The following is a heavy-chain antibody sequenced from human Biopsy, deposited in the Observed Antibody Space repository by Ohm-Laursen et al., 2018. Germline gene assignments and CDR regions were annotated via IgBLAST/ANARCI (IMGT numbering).Heavy chain of an antibody. D-gene: IGHD3-10*01. CDR2: IYNSGST. CDR1: GVSISSYY. CDR3: ARGEAGVYDALDI. J-gene: IGHJ3*02. V-gene: IGHV4-59*07. Sequence: SDTLSLTCTVSGVSISSYYWTWIRQPPGKGLEWIGYIYNSGSTNYNPSLKSRVTISVAVDTSKSQFSLRLSSVTAADTAMYYCARGEAGVYDALDIWGQGTMVIVSS.